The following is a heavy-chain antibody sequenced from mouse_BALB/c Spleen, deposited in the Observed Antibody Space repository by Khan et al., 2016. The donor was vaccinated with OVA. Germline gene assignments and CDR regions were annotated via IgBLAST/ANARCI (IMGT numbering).Heavy chain of an antibody. D-gene: IGHD1-2*01. CDR1: GYSITSGYG. J-gene: IGHJ2*01. CDR3: ARTARIKY. CDR2: ISYSGST. Sequence: EVQLQESGPGLVKPSQSLSLTCTVTGYSITSGYGWNWIRQFPGNKLELMGYISYSGSTYYNPSLKRRISITRDTSKNQFFLQLNSVTTEDTATYYCARTARIKYWGQGTTLTVSS. V-gene: IGHV3-2*02.